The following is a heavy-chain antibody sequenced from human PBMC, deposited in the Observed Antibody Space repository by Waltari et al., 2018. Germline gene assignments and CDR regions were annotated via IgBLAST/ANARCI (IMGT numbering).Heavy chain of an antibody. CDR1: GFSLSTSGMC. CDR3: ARIGYSSSWYGSYFDY. CDR2: IDWDVDK. Sequence: QVTLRESGPALVKPTQTLTLTCTFSGFSLSTSGMCVSWIRQPPGKALEWLARIDWDVDKYYSTSLKTRLTISKDTSKNQVVLTMTNMDPVDTATYYCARIGYSSSWYGSYFDYWGQGTLVTVSS. J-gene: IGHJ4*02. D-gene: IGHD6-13*01. V-gene: IGHV2-70*15.